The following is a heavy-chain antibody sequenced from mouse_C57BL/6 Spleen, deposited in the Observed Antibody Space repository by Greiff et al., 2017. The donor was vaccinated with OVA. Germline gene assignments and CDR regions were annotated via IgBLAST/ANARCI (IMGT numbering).Heavy chain of an antibody. CDR1: GYTFTSYT. Sequence: FKLQQSVAELARPGASVKMSCKASGYTFTSYTMHWVKQRPGQGLEWIGYINPSSGYTKYNQKFKDKATLTADKSSSTAYMQLSSLTSEDAAVYYCASLWSYAMDYWGQGTSVTVSS. CDR2: INPSSGYT. D-gene: IGHD1-1*02. CDR3: ASLWSYAMDY. J-gene: IGHJ4*01. V-gene: IGHV1-4*01.